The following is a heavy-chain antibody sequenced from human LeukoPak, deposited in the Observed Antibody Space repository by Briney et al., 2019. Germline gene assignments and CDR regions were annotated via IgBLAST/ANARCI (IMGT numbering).Heavy chain of an antibody. CDR3: AREGDTAMVLALDY. CDR2: IKPGNTHT. V-gene: IGHV1-46*01. CDR1: GYTFTNYY. Sequence: ASVKVSCKASGYTFTNYYIHWVRQAPGQGLEWMGIIKPGNTHTTYAQNFQGRVTMTRDTSSSTAYMELRSLRSDDTAVYYCAREGDTAMVLALDYWGQGTLVTVSS. J-gene: IGHJ4*02. D-gene: IGHD5-18*01.